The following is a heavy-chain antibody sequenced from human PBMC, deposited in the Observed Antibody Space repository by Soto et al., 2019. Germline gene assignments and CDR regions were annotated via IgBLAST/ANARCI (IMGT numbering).Heavy chain of an antibody. D-gene: IGHD5-18*01. Sequence: EVQLVESGGGLVQPGGSVRLSCAASKFTITSYWMHWVRQVPGKGLVWVSRINSDGSSISYADAVKGRFTISRDNAKNTLYLQMNSLRVEDTAVYYCAREVSHGYVLRGMDVWGQGTTVTVFS. CDR3: AREVSHGYVLRGMDV. V-gene: IGHV3-74*01. CDR1: KFTITSYW. CDR2: INSDGSSI. J-gene: IGHJ6*02.